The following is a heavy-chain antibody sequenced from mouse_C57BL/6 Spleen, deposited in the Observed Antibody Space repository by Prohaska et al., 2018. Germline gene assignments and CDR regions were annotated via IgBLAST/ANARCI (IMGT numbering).Heavy chain of an antibody. D-gene: IGHD2-2*01. CDR1: GYTFTDYY. CDR2: INPNNGGT. Sequence: SGYTFTDYYMNWVKQSHGKSLEWIGDINPNNGGTSYNQKFKGKATLTVDKSSSTAYMELRSLTSEDSAVYYCARSRDYGYDVPYAMDYWGQGTSVTVSS. CDR3: ARSRDYGYDVPYAMDY. V-gene: IGHV1-26*01. J-gene: IGHJ4*01.